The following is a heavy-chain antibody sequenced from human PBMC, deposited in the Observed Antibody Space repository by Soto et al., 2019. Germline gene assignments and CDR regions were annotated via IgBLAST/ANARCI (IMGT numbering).Heavy chain of an antibody. CDR3: ARASSHIVIMVYATQHYYYYYGMDV. D-gene: IGHD2-8*01. J-gene: IGHJ6*02. V-gene: IGHV6-1*01. CDR2: TYYRSKWYN. CDR1: GDSVSSNSAA. Sequence: SQTLSLTCXISGDSVSSNSAAWNWIRQSPSRGLEWLGRTYYRSKWYNDYAVSVKSRITINPDTSKNQFSLQLNSVTPEDTAVYYCARASSHIVIMVYATQHYYYYYGMDVWGQGTTVTVSS.